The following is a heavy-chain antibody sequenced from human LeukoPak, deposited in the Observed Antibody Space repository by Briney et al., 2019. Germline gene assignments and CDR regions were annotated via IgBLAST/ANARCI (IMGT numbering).Heavy chain of an antibody. D-gene: IGHD2-8*02. V-gene: IGHV3-21*01. CDR2: ISSSSSYI. CDR1: GFTFSNYN. CDR3: ARDSPYGTAGY. J-gene: IGHJ4*02. Sequence: GGSLRLSRAASGFTFSNYNMNWVRQAPGNGLEWASSISSSSSYIYYADSVKGRFTISRDNTKNSLYLQMNSLRAEDTAVYYCARDSPYGTAGYWGQGTLVTVSS.